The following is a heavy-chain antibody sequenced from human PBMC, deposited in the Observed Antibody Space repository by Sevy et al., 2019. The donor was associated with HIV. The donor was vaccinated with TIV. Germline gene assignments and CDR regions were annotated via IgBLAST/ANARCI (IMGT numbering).Heavy chain of an antibody. J-gene: IGHJ4*02. D-gene: IGHD2-8*01. CDR3: AREGCTKPHDY. CDR1: GFTFSKYS. Sequence: GGSLRLSCEASGFTFSKYSMSWVRQAPGKGLEWVSTFSFGCGRINYPDSVKGRFTISRYDSKNTLYLQMNSLRAEDTAVYYCAREGCTKPHDYWGQGTLVTVS. CDR2: FSFGCGRI. V-gene: IGHV3-23*01.